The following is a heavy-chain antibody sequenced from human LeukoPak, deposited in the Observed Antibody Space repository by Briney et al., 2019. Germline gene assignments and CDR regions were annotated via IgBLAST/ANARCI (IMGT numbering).Heavy chain of an antibody. CDR1: GYIFTNYW. Sequence: GESLKISCKGSGYIFTNYWIGWVRQMPGYGLEWMGTIYPADSDTRYSPSFQGQVTISIDKSISTAYLQWSSLKASDTAMYYCARQASTVTTGGYWGQGTQVTVSS. J-gene: IGHJ4*02. CDR2: IYPADSDT. D-gene: IGHD4-17*01. CDR3: ARQASTVTTGGY. V-gene: IGHV5-51*01.